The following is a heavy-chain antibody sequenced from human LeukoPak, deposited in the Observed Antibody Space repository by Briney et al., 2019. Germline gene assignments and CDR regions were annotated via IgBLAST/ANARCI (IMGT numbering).Heavy chain of an antibody. Sequence: GGSLRLSRAASGFTFSSYGMHWVRQAPGKGLEWVAVIWYDGSNKYYADSVKGRFTISRDNSKNTVYLQMNSLRVEDTAVYYCAKPYGSGYSYFDSWGQGALVTVSS. J-gene: IGHJ4*02. CDR2: IWYDGSNK. CDR3: AKPYGSGYSYFDS. V-gene: IGHV3-33*06. D-gene: IGHD6-19*01. CDR1: GFTFSSYG.